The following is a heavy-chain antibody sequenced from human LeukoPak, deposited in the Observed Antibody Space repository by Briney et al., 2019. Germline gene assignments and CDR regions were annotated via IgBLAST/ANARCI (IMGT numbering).Heavy chain of an antibody. CDR3: ARDSMNPTIIVPAVTLHLFPDY. CDR2: IKQDGSEK. CDR1: GFTFSSYW. Sequence: GGSLRLSCAASGFTFSSYWMSWVRQAPGKGLEWVANIKQDGSEKYYVDSVKGRFTISRDNAKNSLYLQMNSLRAEDTAVYYCARDSMNPTIIVPAVTLHLFPDYWGQGTLVTVSS. V-gene: IGHV3-7*01. D-gene: IGHD2-2*01. J-gene: IGHJ4*02.